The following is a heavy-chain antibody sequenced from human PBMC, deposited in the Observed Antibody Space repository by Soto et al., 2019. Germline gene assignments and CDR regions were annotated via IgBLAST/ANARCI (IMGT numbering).Heavy chain of an antibody. Sequence: QVQLVESGGGVVQPGRSLRLSCAASGFTFSSYAMHWVRQAPGKGLEWVAVISYDGSNKYYADSVKGRFTISRDNSKNTLYLQMNSLRAEDTAVYYCARDIGGYCSGGSCYSRAHHYYYGMDVWGQGTTVTVSS. CDR1: GFTFSSYA. V-gene: IGHV3-30-3*01. D-gene: IGHD2-15*01. J-gene: IGHJ6*02. CDR3: ARDIGGYCSGGSCYSRAHHYYYGMDV. CDR2: ISYDGSNK.